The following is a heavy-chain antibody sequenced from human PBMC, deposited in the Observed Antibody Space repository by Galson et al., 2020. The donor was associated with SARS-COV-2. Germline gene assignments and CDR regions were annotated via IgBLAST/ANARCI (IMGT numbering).Heavy chain of an antibody. D-gene: IGHD4-17*01. CDR1: GFTFSNYA. CDR2: ISGFGDST. CDR3: AKDVVGDYVRGWNF. J-gene: IGHJ4*02. Sequence: GGSLRLSCAASGFTFSNYALSWVRQAPGKGLEWVSAISGFGDSTYYGGSVTGRFSISRDNSKNTLYLEMNSLRAEDTAVYYCAKDVVGDYVRGWNFWGQGTLVTVSS. V-gene: IGHV3-23*01.